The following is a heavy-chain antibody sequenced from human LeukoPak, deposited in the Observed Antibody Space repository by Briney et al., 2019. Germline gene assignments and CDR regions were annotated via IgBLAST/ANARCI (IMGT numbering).Heavy chain of an antibody. CDR1: GGSFSGYY. V-gene: IGHV4-34*01. CDR3: AREYCSSTSCHQPLDY. D-gene: IGHD2-2*01. J-gene: IGHJ4*02. Sequence: PSETLSLTCAVYGGSFSGYYWSWIRQPPGKGLERIGEINHSGSTNYNPSLKSRVTISVDTSKNQFSLKLSSVTAADTAVYYCAREYCSSTSCHQPLDYWGQGTLVTVSS. CDR2: INHSGST.